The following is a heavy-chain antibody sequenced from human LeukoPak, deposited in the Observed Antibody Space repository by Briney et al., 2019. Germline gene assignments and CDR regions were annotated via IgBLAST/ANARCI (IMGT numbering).Heavy chain of an antibody. CDR1: GGSFSGCY. D-gene: IGHD3-22*01. CDR3: ARRLGRYYDSSGYDIPYYFDY. Sequence: HPSETLSLTCAVYGGSFSGCYWSWIRQPPGKGLEWIGEINHSGSTNYNPSLKSRVTISVDTSKNQFSLKLSSVTAADTAVYYCARRLGRYYDSSGYDIPYYFDYWGQGTLVTVSS. V-gene: IGHV4-34*01. CDR2: INHSGST. J-gene: IGHJ4*02.